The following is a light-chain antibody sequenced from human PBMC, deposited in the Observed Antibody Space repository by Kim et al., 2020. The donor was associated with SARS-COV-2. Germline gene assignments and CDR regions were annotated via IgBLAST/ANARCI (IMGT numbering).Light chain of an antibody. CDR1: SNNVGDQG. V-gene: IGLV10-54*01. CDR3: SAWDSSLSVLV. CDR2: RNN. Sequence: QAGLTQPPSVSKGLRQTATLTCTGNSNNVGDQGAAWLQQHQGHPPKLLSYRNNNRPSGISERLSASRSGNTASLTITGLQPEDEADYYCSAWDSSLSVLVFGGGTKVTVL. J-gene: IGLJ2*01.